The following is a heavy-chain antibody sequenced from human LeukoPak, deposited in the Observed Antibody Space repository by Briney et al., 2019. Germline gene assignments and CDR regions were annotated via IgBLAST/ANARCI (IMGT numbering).Heavy chain of an antibody. CDR2: MNPNSGNT. CDR1: GYTFTSYD. J-gene: IGHJ3*02. V-gene: IGHV1-8*01. Sequence: GASVKVSCKASGYTFTSYDINWVRQATGQGLEWMGWMNPNSGNTGYAQKLQGRVTMTTGTSTSTAYMELRSLRSDDTAVYYCARGRNSDGAFDIWGQGTMATVSS. D-gene: IGHD1-14*01. CDR3: ARGRNSDGAFDI.